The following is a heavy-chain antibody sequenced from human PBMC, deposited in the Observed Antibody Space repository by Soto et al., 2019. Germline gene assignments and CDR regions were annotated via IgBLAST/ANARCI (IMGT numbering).Heavy chain of an antibody. CDR2: IYHSGST. Sequence: QVQLQESGPGLVKPSGTLSLTCAVSGGSISSSNWWSWVRQPPGKGLEWIGEIYHSGSTNYNPSLKSRVTISVDKSKNQFSLKLSSVTAADTAVYYCASSPNDGHNPYYYYGMDVWGQGTTVTVSS. CDR1: GGSISSSNW. D-gene: IGHD1-1*01. CDR3: ASSPNDGHNPYYYYGMDV. J-gene: IGHJ6*02. V-gene: IGHV4-4*02.